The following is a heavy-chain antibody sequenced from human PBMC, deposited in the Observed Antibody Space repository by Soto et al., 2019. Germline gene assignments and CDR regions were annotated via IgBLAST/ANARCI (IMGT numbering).Heavy chain of an antibody. D-gene: IGHD6-13*01. Sequence: SETLSLTCTVSGDSISSSNYYWGWIRQPPGKGLEWIGSISYSGSTYYNPSLKSRLTISVDTSKSRFSLKLTSLTAADTAVYYCASGKGIAAPGQYYYYGMDVWGQGTTVT. CDR3: ASGKGIAAPGQYYYYGMDV. J-gene: IGHJ6*02. CDR2: ISYSGST. CDR1: GDSISSSNYY. V-gene: IGHV4-39*01.